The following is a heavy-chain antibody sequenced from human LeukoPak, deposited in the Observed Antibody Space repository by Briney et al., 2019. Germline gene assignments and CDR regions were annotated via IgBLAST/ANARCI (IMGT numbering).Heavy chain of an antibody. CDR2: MYHSGST. CDR3: VRHPRYSTGWAIDY. Sequence: SETLSLACAVSGYSISNAYYWGWIRQPPGKGLEWIASMYHSGSTYYNPSLKSRVTISVDTSKNQFSLKLNSVTAADTAVYYCVRHPRYSTGWAIDYWGQGTLVTVSS. CDR1: GYSISNAYY. D-gene: IGHD6-19*01. J-gene: IGHJ4*02. V-gene: IGHV4-38-2*01.